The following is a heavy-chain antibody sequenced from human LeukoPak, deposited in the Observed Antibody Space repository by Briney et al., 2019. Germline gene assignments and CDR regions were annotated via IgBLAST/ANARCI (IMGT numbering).Heavy chain of an antibody. CDR2: ISSGSRTI. CDR1: GFPFSSYG. V-gene: IGHV3-48*01. D-gene: IGHD7-27*01. J-gene: IGHJ4*02. Sequence: GGSLRLSCAASGFPFSSYGMNWVRRAPGRGLEWLSYISSGSRTIYYADSVKGRFTISRDNAKNSLYFQMNSLRVDDTAVYYCARESITGDRDFDYWGQGTLITVSS. CDR3: ARESITGDRDFDY.